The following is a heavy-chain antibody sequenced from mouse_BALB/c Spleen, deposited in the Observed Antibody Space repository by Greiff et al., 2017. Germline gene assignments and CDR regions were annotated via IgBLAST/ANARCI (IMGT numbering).Heavy chain of an antibody. Sequence: EVQLQQYGAELVKPGASVKLSCTASGFNIKDTYMHWVKQRPEQGLEWIGRIDPANGNTKYDPKFQGKATITADTSSNTAYLQLSSLTSEDTAVYYCARGDGFFMDYWGQGTSVTVSS. V-gene: IGHV14-3*02. D-gene: IGHD2-3*01. CDR2: IDPANGNT. CDR1: GFNIKDTY. J-gene: IGHJ4*01. CDR3: ARGDGFFMDY.